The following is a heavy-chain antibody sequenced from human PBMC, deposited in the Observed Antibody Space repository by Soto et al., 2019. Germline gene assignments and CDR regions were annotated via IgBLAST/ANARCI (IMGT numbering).Heavy chain of an antibody. Sequence: QVQLVESGGGVVQPGRSLRLSCAASGFTFSSYAMHWVRQAPGKGLEWVAVISYDGSSKYYADSVKGRFTISRDNSRDTIYLQMNSLRAEDTAVYYCVRDRYSAYDGALAGMDVWGQGTTVTVSS. CDR2: ISYDGSSK. D-gene: IGHD5-12*01. CDR1: GFTFSSYA. J-gene: IGHJ6*02. CDR3: VRDRYSAYDGALAGMDV. V-gene: IGHV3-30-3*01.